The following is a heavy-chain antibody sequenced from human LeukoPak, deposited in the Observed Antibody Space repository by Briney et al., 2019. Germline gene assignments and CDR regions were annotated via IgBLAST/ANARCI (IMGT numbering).Heavy chain of an antibody. CDR1: GYTFTGYY. J-gene: IGHJ4*02. Sequence: ASVKVSCKASGYTFTGYYIHWVRQAPGQGLEWMGWINPNSGGTNYAQKFQGRVTMTRDTSISTAYMELSRLRSDDTAMYYCARVRDWDLLRYFDSWGQGTLVTVSS. CDR3: ARVRDWDLLRYFDS. V-gene: IGHV1-2*02. CDR2: INPNSGGT. D-gene: IGHD1-26*01.